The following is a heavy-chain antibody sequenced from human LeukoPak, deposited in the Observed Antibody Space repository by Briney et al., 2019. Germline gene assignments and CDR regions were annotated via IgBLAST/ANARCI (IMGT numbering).Heavy chain of an antibody. D-gene: IGHD6-13*01. CDR3: AKDSSSWGAFDI. V-gene: IGHV3-23*01. J-gene: IGHJ3*02. Sequence: GGSLRLSCAASGFTFSSYAMSWVRQAPGKGLDWVSAISGSGGSTYYADSVKGRFTISRDNSKNTLYLQMNSLRAEDTAVYYCAKDSSSWGAFDIWGQGTMVTVSS. CDR1: GFTFSSYA. CDR2: ISGSGGST.